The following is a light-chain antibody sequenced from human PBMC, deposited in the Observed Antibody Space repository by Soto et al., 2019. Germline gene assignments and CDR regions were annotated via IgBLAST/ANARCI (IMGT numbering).Light chain of an antibody. CDR2: DVS. CDR1: SSDVGGYNY. J-gene: IGLJ1*01. Sequence: QSALTQPASVSGSPGQSITISCTGTSSDVGGYNYVSWYQQHPGKAPKLMIYDVSNRPSGVSNRFSVSKSGNTASLTISGLQAEDEADYYCSSYTSSSTPCVFGTGTKLTVL. CDR3: SSYTSSSTPCV. V-gene: IGLV2-14*01.